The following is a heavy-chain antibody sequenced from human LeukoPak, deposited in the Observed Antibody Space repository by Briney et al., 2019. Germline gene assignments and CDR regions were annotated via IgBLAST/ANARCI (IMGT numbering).Heavy chain of an antibody. D-gene: IGHD2-2*01. CDR1: GYTFTDY. V-gene: IGHV1-2*02. Sequence: ASVKVSCKASGYTFTDYMRWVRQAPGPGFEWMGWINPNDGDTNYAQKFQGRVTMTRDTSISTAHMEVSRLRSDDTAVYYCARANFLYCSSTTCLFDYGGQGTLVTVSS. J-gene: IGHJ4*02. CDR3: ARANFLYCSSTTCLFDY. CDR2: INPNDGDT.